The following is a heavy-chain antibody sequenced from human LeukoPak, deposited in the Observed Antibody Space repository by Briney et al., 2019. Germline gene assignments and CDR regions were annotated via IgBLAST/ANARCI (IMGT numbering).Heavy chain of an antibody. D-gene: IGHD5-18*01. CDR3: ARTSLDTAMVRYYYYGMDV. J-gene: IGHJ6*02. CDR1: GYTFTSYY. V-gene: IGHV1-46*01. CDR2: INPSGGST. Sequence: ASVKVSCKASGYTFTSYYMHWVRQPPGQGLEWMGIINPSGGSTSYAQKFQGRVTMTRDTSTSTAYMELSSLRSEDTAVCYCARTSLDTAMVRYYYYGMDVWGQGTTVTVSS.